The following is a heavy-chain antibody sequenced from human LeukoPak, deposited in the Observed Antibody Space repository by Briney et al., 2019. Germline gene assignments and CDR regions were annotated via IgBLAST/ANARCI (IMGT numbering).Heavy chain of an antibody. V-gene: IGHV3-53*05. J-gene: IGHJ5*02. Sequence: WGSLRLSCAVSGFTVSGNYMSWVRQAPGKGLEWVSLIYSGDTTLYADSVKGRFTISRDNSKNTLYLQMNSPSPEDTAIYYCAKDRGDYTNWFDPWGQGTLVTVSS. CDR1: GFTVSGNY. D-gene: IGHD4-17*01. CDR2: IYSGDTT. CDR3: AKDRGDYTNWFDP.